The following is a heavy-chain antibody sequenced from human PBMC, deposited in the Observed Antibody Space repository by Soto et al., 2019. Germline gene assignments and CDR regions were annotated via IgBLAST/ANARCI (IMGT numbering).Heavy chain of an antibody. Sequence: ETLSLTCTVSGGSISSSSYYWGWVRQPPGKGLEWIGSIYYSGSTYYNPSLKSRVTISVDTSKNQFSLKLSSVTAADTAVYYCARLRSSTSWAMGYYYYYYMDVWGKGTTVTVSS. CDR2: IYYSGST. D-gene: IGHD2-2*01. CDR3: ARLRSSTSWAMGYYYYYYMDV. V-gene: IGHV4-39*01. CDR1: GGSISSSSYY. J-gene: IGHJ6*03.